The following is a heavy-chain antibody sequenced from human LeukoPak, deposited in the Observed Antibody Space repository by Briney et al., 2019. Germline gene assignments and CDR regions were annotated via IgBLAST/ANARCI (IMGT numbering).Heavy chain of an antibody. CDR2: LNWNGGST. D-gene: IGHD4-23*01. CDR3: ARGGDFGGNSFDY. V-gene: IGHV3-20*04. J-gene: IGHJ4*02. CDR1: GFTFNDYV. Sequence: GGSLTLSCAASGFTFNDYVMSWVRQAPGKGLEWVSGLNWNGGSTGYAHSVKQRYTISRDNAKNSLYPQMKSLRAEGTAFYYCARGGDFGGNSFDYWGQGTLVADPS.